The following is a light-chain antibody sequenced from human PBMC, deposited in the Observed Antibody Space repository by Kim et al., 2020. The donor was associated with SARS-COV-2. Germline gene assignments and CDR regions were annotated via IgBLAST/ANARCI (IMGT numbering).Light chain of an antibody. CDR1: QSVSSNY. J-gene: IGKJ4*01. CDR2: GAS. Sequence: PGERATLSCRASQSVSSNYLAWYQQKPGQAPRLLIYGASSRATGIPDRFSGSGSGTDFTLSINRLEPEDFAVYYCQQYDTSPETFGGGTKVDIK. CDR3: QQYDTSPET. V-gene: IGKV3-20*01.